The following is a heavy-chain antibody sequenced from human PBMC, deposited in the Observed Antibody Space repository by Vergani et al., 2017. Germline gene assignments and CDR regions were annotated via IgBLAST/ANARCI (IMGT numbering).Heavy chain of an antibody. CDR3: ARSRSYLTSGSWPAI. CDR2: IHTGGST. Sequence: QVQLQESGPGLLKPSQTLSLTCTVSGESIRSGSHYWSWIRQPAGKGPEWIGHIHTGGSTDLNPSFKSRVSISVDTSKSQFSLKLNSVTVADTAVYYCARSRSYLTSGSWPAIWGQGTLVTVSS. J-gene: IGHJ4*02. V-gene: IGHV4-61*02. CDR1: GESIRSGSHY. D-gene: IGHD1-26*01.